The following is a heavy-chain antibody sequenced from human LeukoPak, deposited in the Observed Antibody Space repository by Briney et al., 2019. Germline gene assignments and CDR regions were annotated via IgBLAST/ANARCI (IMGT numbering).Heavy chain of an antibody. V-gene: IGHV1-2*02. D-gene: IGHD3-10*01. Sequence: ASVKVSCKASGNTFTGYYIHWVRQAPGQGLEWMGWINPNSGGTNYAQKFQGRVTMTRDTSISTAYMELNRLKSDDAAVYYCARPGDTMVRGVMGSWGQGTLATVSS. CDR3: ARPGDTMVRGVMGS. CDR2: INPNSGGT. J-gene: IGHJ4*02. CDR1: GNTFTGYY.